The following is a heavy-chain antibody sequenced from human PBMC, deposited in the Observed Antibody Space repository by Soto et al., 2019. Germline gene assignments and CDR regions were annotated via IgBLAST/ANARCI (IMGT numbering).Heavy chain of an antibody. J-gene: IGHJ6*02. V-gene: IGHV4-31*03. D-gene: IGHD3-16*02. CDR1: GGSISSGGYY. CDR2: IYNSGST. CDR3: AREQSFPYYCYGMDV. Sequence: QVQLQESGPGLVKPSQTLSLTCTVSGGSISSGGYYWSWIRQHPGKGLEWIGYIYNSGSTYYNPSIKSRVTISVDTSKNQFSLKLSSVTAADTAVYYCAREQSFPYYCYGMDVWGQGTTVTVSS.